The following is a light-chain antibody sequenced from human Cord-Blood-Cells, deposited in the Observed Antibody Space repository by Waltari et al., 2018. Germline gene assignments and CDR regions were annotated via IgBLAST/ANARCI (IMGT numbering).Light chain of an antibody. Sequence: QSALTQPASVSGSPGQSITISCTGTSSDVGGYNYVSWYQQHPGKAPKLMVYDVSKRPSGFSNRFSGSTSGHTASLTISGLQAEDEADYYCSSDTSSSTWVFGGGTKLTVL. V-gene: IGLV2-14*01. CDR1: SSDVGGYNY. CDR3: SSDTSSSTWV. J-gene: IGLJ3*02. CDR2: DVS.